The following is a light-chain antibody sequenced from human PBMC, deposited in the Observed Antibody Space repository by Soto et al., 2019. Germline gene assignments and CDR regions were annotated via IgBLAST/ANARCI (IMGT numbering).Light chain of an antibody. CDR2: EVT. CDR1: SSDVGSYKL. V-gene: IGLV2-23*02. Sequence: QSALIQPASVSGSPGQSITISCSGTSSDVGSYKLVSWYQQHPGKAPKLMISEVTKRPSGISTRFSGSKSGNTASLTISGLQPEDESDYYCCSYAGSNTWVFGGGTQLTVL. J-gene: IGLJ3*02. CDR3: CSYAGSNTWV.